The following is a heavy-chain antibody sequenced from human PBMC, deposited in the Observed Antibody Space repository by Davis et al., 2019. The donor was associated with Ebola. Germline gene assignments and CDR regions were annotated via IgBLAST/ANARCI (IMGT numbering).Heavy chain of an antibody. J-gene: IGHJ4*02. CDR3: TSTAPTGTDY. Sequence: GESLKISCAASGFTFSGSAMRWVRQASGKGLEWVGRIRSKANSYATAYAASVKGRFTISRDDSKNTAYLQMNSLKTEDTAVYYCTSTAPTGTDYWGQGTLVTVSS. V-gene: IGHV3-73*01. CDR2: IRSKANSYAT. D-gene: IGHD1-1*01. CDR1: GFTFSGSA.